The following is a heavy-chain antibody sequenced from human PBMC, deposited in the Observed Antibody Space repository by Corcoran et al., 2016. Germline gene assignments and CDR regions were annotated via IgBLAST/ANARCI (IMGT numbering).Heavy chain of an antibody. V-gene: IGHV3-53*01. J-gene: IGHJ4*02. Sequence: EVQLVESGGGLIQPGGSLRLSCAASGFTVSSNYMSWVRQAPGKGLEWVSVIYSGGSTYYADSVKSRFTISRDNSKNRLYLQMNSLRAEDTAVYYCATQRNYGFFDYWGQGTLVTVSS. D-gene: IGHD1-7*01. CDR3: ATQRNYGFFDY. CDR2: IYSGGST. CDR1: GFTVSSNY.